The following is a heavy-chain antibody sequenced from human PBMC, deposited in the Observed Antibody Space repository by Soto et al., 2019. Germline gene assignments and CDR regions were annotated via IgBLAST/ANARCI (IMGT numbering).Heavy chain of an antibody. D-gene: IGHD1-1*01. CDR2: IYDRGAT. CDR3: ATNLLHCGKRRLDY. V-gene: IGHV4-31*03. Sequence: SSETLSLTCTVSGTSFSNVGHFWSLILQHPEKGLEWIGYIYDRGATFYSPSLKSRATMSVDTSQNQFSLKLTSVTAEDTAAYYRATNLLHCGKRRLDYWGQGTLVTVSS. J-gene: IGHJ4*02. CDR1: GTSFSNVGHF.